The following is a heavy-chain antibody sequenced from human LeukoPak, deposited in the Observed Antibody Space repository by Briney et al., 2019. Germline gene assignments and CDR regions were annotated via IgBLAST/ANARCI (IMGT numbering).Heavy chain of an antibody. CDR3: ARDTFGIQLWLPFDY. V-gene: IGHV1-2*02. CDR2: INPNSGGT. Sequence: ASVKVSCKASGYTFTGYYMHWVRQAPGQGLEWMGWINPNSGGTNYAQKFQGRVTMTRDTSISTAYMELSRLRSDDTAVYYCARDTFGIQLWLPFDYWGQGTLVTVSS. CDR1: GYTFTGYY. D-gene: IGHD5-18*01. J-gene: IGHJ4*02.